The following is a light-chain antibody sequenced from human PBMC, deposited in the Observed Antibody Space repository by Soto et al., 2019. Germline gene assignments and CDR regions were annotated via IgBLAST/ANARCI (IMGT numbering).Light chain of an antibody. CDR2: AAS. CDR1: QSISSY. V-gene: IGKV1-39*01. CDR3: QQSYSTPLT. J-gene: IGKJ4*01. Sequence: DIQMTQSPSSLSASVGDRVTITCRASQSISSYLNWYQKKPGKAPKLLIYAASSLQSGVPSRFSGSGSGTDFTLTISSLQPEDAATYYCQQSYSTPLTFGGGTKVDIK.